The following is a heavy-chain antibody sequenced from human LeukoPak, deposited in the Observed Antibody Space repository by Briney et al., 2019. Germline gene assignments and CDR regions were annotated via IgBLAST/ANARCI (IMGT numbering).Heavy chain of an antibody. Sequence: PSETLSLTCTVSGGSISSYYWSWIRQPPGKGLEWIGYIYYSGSTNYNPSLKSRVTISVDTSKNQFSLKLSSVTAADTAVYYCARDLIFGVAPRVYYYMDVWGKGTTVTVSS. CDR1: GGSISSYY. CDR3: ARDLIFGVAPRVYYYMDV. CDR2: IYYSGST. D-gene: IGHD3-3*01. V-gene: IGHV4-59*12. J-gene: IGHJ6*03.